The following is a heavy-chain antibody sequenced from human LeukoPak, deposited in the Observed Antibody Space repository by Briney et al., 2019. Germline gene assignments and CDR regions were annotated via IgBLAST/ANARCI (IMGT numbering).Heavy chain of an antibody. CDR2: IYHSGST. CDR3: ARFEYYYDSSGYSAEAFDI. D-gene: IGHD3-22*01. V-gene: IGHV4-38-2*02. CDR1: GYSISSGYY. Sequence: SSETPSLTCTVSGYSISSGYYWGWIRQPPGKGLEWIGSIYHSGSTYYNPSLKSRVTISVDTSKNQFSLKLSSVTAADTAVYYCARFEYYYDSSGYSAEAFDIWGQGTMVTVSS. J-gene: IGHJ3*02.